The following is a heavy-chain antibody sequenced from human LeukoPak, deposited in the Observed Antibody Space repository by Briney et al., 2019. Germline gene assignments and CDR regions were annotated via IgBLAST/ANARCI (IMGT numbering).Heavy chain of an antibody. Sequence: ASVKVSCKASGYTFTGYYMHWVRQAPGQGLEWMGWINPNSGGTNYAQKFQGRVTMTRDTSISTAYMELSRLRSDDTAVYYCARAPPTYYYGSGSYDFDYWGQGTLVTVSS. J-gene: IGHJ4*02. D-gene: IGHD3-10*01. CDR2: INPNSGGT. CDR3: ARAPPTYYYGSGSYDFDY. CDR1: GYTFTGYY. V-gene: IGHV1-2*02.